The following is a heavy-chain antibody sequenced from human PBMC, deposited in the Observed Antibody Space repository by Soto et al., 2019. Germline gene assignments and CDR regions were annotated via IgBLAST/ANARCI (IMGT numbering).Heavy chain of an antibody. D-gene: IGHD4-17*01. J-gene: IGHJ4*02. Sequence: TLSLTCTVSGGSISSYYWSWIRQPPGKGLEWIGYIYYSGSTNYNPSLKSRVTISVDTSKNQFSLKLSSVTAADTAVYYCARNPEDTTVTTIYFEYWGQGTLVTVSS. CDR1: GGSISSYY. V-gene: IGHV4-59*01. CDR3: ARNPEDTTVTTIYFEY. CDR2: IYYSGST.